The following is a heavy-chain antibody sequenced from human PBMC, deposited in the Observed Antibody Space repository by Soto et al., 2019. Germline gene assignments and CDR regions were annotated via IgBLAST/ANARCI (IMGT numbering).Heavy chain of an antibody. CDR3: ARDRYCSGGSCYPYYYYGMDV. CDR2: ISAYNGNT. J-gene: IGHJ6*02. V-gene: IGHV1-18*01. Sequence: QVQLVQSGAEVKKPGASVKVSCKASGYTFTSYGISWVRQAPGQGLEWMGWISAYNGNTNYAQKLQGRVTMTTDTSTSTAYMELRSLRSDDTAVYYCARDRYCSGGSCYPYYYYGMDVWGQGTTVTVSS. D-gene: IGHD2-15*01. CDR1: GYTFTSYG.